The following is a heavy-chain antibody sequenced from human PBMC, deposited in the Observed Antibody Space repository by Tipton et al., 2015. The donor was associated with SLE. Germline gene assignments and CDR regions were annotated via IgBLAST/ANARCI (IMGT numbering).Heavy chain of an antibody. CDR2: ISSYNGDT. CDR1: GYTFSNYG. Sequence: QLVQSGAEVKQPGASVKVSCKASGYTFSNYGVFWVRQAPGQGLEWLGWISSYNGDTEYAQRVQGRVTMTTDTSTSTAYLELKSLRSDDTAVYYCSRSGDLDFWGQGTQVTVSS. J-gene: IGHJ4*02. V-gene: IGHV1-18*01. CDR3: SRSGDLDF. D-gene: IGHD7-27*01.